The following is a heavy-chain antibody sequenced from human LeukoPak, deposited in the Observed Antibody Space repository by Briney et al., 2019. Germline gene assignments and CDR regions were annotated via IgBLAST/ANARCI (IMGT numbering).Heavy chain of an antibody. CDR2: IYYSGSP. V-gene: IGHV4-39*01. CDR3: ARAVAGTYGTYFDY. Sequence: PSETLSLTCTVSGGSISSSIYYWGWIRQPPGKGLVWIGSIYYSGSPYYNPSLKSRVTVCVDTSKNQFSLKLSSVTTADTAVFYCARAVAGTYGTYFDYWGQGTLVTVSS. D-gene: IGHD6-19*01. CDR1: GGSISSSIYY. J-gene: IGHJ4*02.